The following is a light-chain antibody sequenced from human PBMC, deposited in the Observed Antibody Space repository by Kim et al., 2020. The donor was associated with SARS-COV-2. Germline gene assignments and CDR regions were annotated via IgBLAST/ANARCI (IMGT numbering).Light chain of an antibody. CDR3: QVWDSSSDHRV. CDR1: SIGSKS. J-gene: IGLJ3*02. V-gene: IGLV3-21*04. CDR2: YDS. Sequence: APGKTARITCGVNSIGSKSVLWYQRKPGQAPVLVIYYDSDRPSGNPERFSGSNSGNTATLTISRVEAGDEADYYCQVWDSSSDHRVFGGGTQLTVL.